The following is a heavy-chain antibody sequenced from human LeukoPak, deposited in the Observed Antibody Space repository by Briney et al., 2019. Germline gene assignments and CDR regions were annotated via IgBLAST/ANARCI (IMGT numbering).Heavy chain of an antibody. D-gene: IGHD6-19*01. CDR3: VKAGGGWLARSSYFDY. CDR2: ISSNGGST. J-gene: IGHJ4*02. CDR1: GFTFSSYA. V-gene: IGHV3-64D*06. Sequence: PGGSLRLSCSASGFTFSSYAMHWVRQAPGKGLEYVSAISSNGGSTYYADSVKGRFTISRDNSKNTLYLQMSSLRAEDTAVYYCVKAGGGWLARSSYFDYWGQGTLVTVSS.